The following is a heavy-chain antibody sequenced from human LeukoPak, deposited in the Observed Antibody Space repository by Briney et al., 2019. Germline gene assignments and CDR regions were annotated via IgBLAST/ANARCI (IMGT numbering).Heavy chain of an antibody. CDR1: GFTFSTYW. J-gene: IGHJ2*01. V-gene: IGHV3-7*01. CDR3: ARRRNGDSTTFPDWYFDL. D-gene: IGHD4-17*01. CDR2: MNQDGSER. Sequence: GGSLRLSCAASGFTFSTYWMSWVRQAPGKGLEWVADMNQDGSERYYVDSVKGRFTISRDNAENSLYSQMNSLRVEDTAVYYCARRRNGDSTTFPDWYFDLWGRGALVSVSS.